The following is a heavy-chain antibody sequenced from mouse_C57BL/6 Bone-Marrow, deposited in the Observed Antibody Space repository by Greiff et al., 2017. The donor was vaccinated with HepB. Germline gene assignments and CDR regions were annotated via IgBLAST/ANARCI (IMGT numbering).Heavy chain of an antibody. CDR1: GFTFSSYG. J-gene: IGHJ2*01. CDR2: ISSGGSYT. Sequence: EVKLVESGGDLVKPGGSLKLSCAASGFTFSSYGMSWVRQAPDKRLEWVATISSGGSYTYYPDSVKGRFTISRDNAKNTLYLQMSSLKSEDTAMYYCARHRTESFDYWGQGTTLTVSS. CDR3: ARHRTESFDY. V-gene: IGHV5-6*01. D-gene: IGHD4-1*01.